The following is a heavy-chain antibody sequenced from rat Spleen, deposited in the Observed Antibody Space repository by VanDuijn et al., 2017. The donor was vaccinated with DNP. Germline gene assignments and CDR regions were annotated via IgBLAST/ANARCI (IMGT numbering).Heavy chain of an antibody. CDR3: ARGLNYGGFSYSWYFDF. CDR1: GYSITSNY. J-gene: IGHJ1*01. D-gene: IGHD1-11*01. CDR2: ISYSGGT. V-gene: IGHV3-1*01. Sequence: EVQLQESGPGLVKPSQSLSLTCSVTGYSITSNYWGWIRKFPGNKMEYLGYISYSGGTNYNPFLKSRISITRDTSKNQFFLHLNSLTTEDTATYYCARGLNYGGFSYSWYFDFWGPGTMVTVSS.